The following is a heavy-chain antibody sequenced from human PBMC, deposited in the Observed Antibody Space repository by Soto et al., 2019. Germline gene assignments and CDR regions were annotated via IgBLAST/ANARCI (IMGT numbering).Heavy chain of an antibody. D-gene: IGHD3-3*01. CDR3: ARGQRFSDSFDP. Sequence: WTWLRQSAGKGLEWIGRIYSSGGTKYNPSLQSRVTMSLDTSKNQFSLRLTSVTAADTAVYYCARGQRFSDSFDPWGQGTLVTVSS. J-gene: IGHJ5*02. CDR2: IYSSGGT. V-gene: IGHV4-4*07.